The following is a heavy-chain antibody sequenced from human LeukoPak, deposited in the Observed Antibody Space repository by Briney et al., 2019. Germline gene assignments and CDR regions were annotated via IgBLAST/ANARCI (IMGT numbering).Heavy chain of an antibody. CDR3: ASSSYSSGWYGEVDY. V-gene: IGHV5-51*01. CDR2: IYPGDSDT. J-gene: IGHJ4*02. D-gene: IGHD6-19*01. CDR1: GYSFTRYW. Sequence: GESLKISCKGSGYSFTRYWIGWVRQMPGKGLEWMGIIYPGDSDTRYSPSFQGQVTISADKSISTAYLQWSSLQASDTAMYYCASSSYSSGWYGEVDYWGQGTLVTVSS.